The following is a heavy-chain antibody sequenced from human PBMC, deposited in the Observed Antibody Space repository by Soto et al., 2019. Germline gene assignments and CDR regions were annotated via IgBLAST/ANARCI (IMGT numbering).Heavy chain of an antibody. J-gene: IGHJ3*02. CDR1: GFTFSSYS. CDR3: ARVGTYKWSSGSYFAFDI. CDR2: ISSSSSYI. Sequence: GGSLRLSCAASGFTFSSYSMNWVRQAPGKGLEWVSSISSSSSYIYYADSVKGRFTISRDNAKNSLYLQMDSLRAEDTAVYYCARVGTYKWSSGSYFAFDIWGQGTMVTVSS. D-gene: IGHD1-26*01. V-gene: IGHV3-21*04.